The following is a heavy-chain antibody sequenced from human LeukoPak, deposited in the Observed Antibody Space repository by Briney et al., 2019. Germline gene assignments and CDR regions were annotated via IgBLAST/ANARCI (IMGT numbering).Heavy chain of an antibody. CDR2: IYYSGST. Sequence: SETLFLTCTVSGGSISSSSYYWGWIRQPPGKGLEWIGSIYYSGSTYYNPSLKSRVTISVDTSKNQFSLKLSSVTAADTAVYYCARRLYYDYVWGSYTPFDYWGQGTLVTVSS. D-gene: IGHD3-16*01. V-gene: IGHV4-39*01. CDR3: ARRLYYDYVWGSYTPFDY. CDR1: GGSISSSSYY. J-gene: IGHJ4*02.